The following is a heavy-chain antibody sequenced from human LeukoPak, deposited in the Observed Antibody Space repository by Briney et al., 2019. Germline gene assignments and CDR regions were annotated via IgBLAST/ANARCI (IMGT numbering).Heavy chain of an antibody. CDR1: GFTFSSYA. CDR2: ISYDGSNK. Sequence: PGGSLRLSCAASGFTFSSYAMHWVRQAPGKGLEWVAVISYDGSNKYYADSVKGRFTISRDNSKNTLYLEMNSLKYEDTAVYYCAAAGVREWQLILLNVFDVWGQGTLVTVSS. V-gene: IGHV3-30-3*01. CDR3: AAAGVREWQLILLNVFDV. D-gene: IGHD2/OR15-2a*01. J-gene: IGHJ3*01.